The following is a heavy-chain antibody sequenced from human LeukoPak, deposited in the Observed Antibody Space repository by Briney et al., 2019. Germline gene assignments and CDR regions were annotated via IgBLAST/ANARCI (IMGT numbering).Heavy chain of an antibody. Sequence: PSETLSLTCAVYGGSFNDYYWNWVRQAPGKGLEWVSSISSSSSYIYYADSVKGRFTISRDNAKNSLYLQMNSLRAEDTAVYYCAKGTGTERGYFDYWGQGTLVTVSS. J-gene: IGHJ4*02. D-gene: IGHD1-1*01. CDR3: AKGTGTERGYFDY. CDR2: ISSSSSYI. CDR1: GGSFNDYY. V-gene: IGHV3-21*01.